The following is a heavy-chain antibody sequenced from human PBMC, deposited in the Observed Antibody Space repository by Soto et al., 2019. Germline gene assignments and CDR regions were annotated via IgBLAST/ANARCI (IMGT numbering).Heavy chain of an antibody. Sequence: VASVKVSCKASGYTFTSYGISWVRQAPGQGLEWMGGIIPIFGTANYAQKFQGRVTITADESTSTAYMELSSLRSEDTAVYYCARGDLGYCSGGSCYSGPGLHYYGMDVCCPGPSLTVFS. CDR2: IIPIFGTA. D-gene: IGHD2-15*01. J-gene: IGHJ6*02. CDR3: ARGDLGYCSGGSCYSGPGLHYYGMDV. CDR1: GYTFTSYG. V-gene: IGHV1-69*13.